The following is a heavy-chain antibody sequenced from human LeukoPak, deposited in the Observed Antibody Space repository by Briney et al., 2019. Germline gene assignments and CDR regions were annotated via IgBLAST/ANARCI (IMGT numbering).Heavy chain of an antibody. D-gene: IGHD6-25*01. CDR3: ARPSRGSVDY. CDR2: ISNTGGST. CDR1: GFTFSTYA. V-gene: IGHV3-23*01. Sequence: GGSPRLSCAASGFTFSTYAMSWVRQAPGKGLEWVSSISNTGGSTHYADSVKGRFTISRNNSKDTLYLQMNSLRAEDTAVYYCARPSRGSVDYWGQGTLVTVSS. J-gene: IGHJ4*02.